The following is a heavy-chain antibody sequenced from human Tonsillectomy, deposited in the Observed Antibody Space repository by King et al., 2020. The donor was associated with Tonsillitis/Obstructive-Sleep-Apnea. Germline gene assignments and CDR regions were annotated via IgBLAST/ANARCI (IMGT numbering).Heavy chain of an antibody. V-gene: IGHV1-2*02. CDR1: GYTFTGYY. CDR3: ARDLSGYTNYYGGWDY. D-gene: IGHD4-11*01. J-gene: IGHJ4*02. Sequence: QLVQSGAEVKKPGASVKVSCKASGYTFTGYYMYWVRQAPGQGLEWMGWINPNSGGTNYEQRFQGRVTMTRDTSISTAYMELSSLRADDTAVYYCARDLSGYTNYYGGWDYWGQGTLVTVSS. CDR2: INPNSGGT.